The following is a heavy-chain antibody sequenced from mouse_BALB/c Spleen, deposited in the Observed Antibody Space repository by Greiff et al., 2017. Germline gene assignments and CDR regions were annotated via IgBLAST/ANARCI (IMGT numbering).Heavy chain of an antibody. V-gene: IGHV1-69*02. Sequence: QVQLQQPGAELVRPGASVKLSCKASGYTFTSYWINWVKQRPGQGLEWIGNIYPSDSYTNYNQKFKDKATLTVDKSSSTAYMQLSSPTSEDSAVYYCTRSGNYDFAYWGQGTLVTVSA. CDR3: TRSGNYDFAY. D-gene: IGHD2-1*01. J-gene: IGHJ3*01. CDR2: IYPSDSYT. CDR1: GYTFTSYW.